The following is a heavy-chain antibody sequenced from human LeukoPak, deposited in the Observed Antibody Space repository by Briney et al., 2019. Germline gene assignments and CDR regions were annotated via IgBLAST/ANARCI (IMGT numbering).Heavy chain of an antibody. D-gene: IGHD6-13*01. J-gene: IGHJ4*02. CDR3: ARIAAAGTELNY. V-gene: IGHV3-66*01. CDR1: GFTVSSNY. CDR2: IYSGGST. Sequence: GGSLRLSCAASGFTVSSNYMSWVRQAPGRGLEWVSVIYSGGSTYYADSVKGRFTISRDNSKNTLYLQMNSLRAEDTAVYYCARIAAAGTELNYWGQGTLVTVSS.